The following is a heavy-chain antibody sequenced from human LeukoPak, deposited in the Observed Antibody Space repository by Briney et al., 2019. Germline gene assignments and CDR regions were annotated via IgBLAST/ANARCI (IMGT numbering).Heavy chain of an antibody. V-gene: IGHV3-20*01. CDR1: GFTFDDYG. CDR2: INWNGGST. D-gene: IGHD5-18*01. Sequence: GGSLRLSCAASGFTFDDYGMSWVRQAPGKGLEWVSGINWNGGSTGYADSVKGRFTISRDNAKNSLYLQMNSPRAEDTALYHCARDFRGYSYGTGAYWGQGTLVTVSS. J-gene: IGHJ4*02. CDR3: ARDFRGYSYGTGAY.